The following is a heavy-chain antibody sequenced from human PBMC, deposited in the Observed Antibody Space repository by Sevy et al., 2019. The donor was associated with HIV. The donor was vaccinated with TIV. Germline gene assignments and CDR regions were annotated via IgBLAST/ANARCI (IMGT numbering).Heavy chain of an antibody. D-gene: IGHD2-21*01. V-gene: IGHV3-23*01. CDR2: ISGSGGST. Sequence: GGSLRLSCAASGFTFSSYAMSWVRQAPGKGLEWVSAISGSGGSTYYADSVKGRFTISSAISKNTLYLQMTSRRAEDTAVYYCAKNSPCGGDCYLLDYWGQGTLVTVSS. J-gene: IGHJ4*02. CDR3: AKNSPCGGDCYLLDY. CDR1: GFTFSSYA.